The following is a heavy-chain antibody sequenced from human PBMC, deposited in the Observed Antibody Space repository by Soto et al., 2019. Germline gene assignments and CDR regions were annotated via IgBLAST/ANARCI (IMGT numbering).Heavy chain of an antibody. CDR1: GGSMSNYF. D-gene: IGHD6-13*01. J-gene: IGHJ4*02. CDR3: AAGEASSRNLAPYYLDF. V-gene: IGHV4-59*01. CDR2: IHYSGTT. Sequence: SSETLSLTCTVSGGSMSNYFWTWIRQPPGKGLEWIGYIHYSGTTSFFPSYNPSLRSRVTISEDTSKNQFSLKLLSVTTADTAVYFCAAGEASSRNLAPYYLDFWGQGTLVTVSS.